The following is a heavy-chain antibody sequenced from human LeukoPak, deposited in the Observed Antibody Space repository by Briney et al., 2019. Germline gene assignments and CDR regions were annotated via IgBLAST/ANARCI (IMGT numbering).Heavy chain of an antibody. CDR2: IRYDGSNN. V-gene: IGHV3-30*02. D-gene: IGHD6-13*01. Sequence: GGSLRLSCAAYGFTFSSYGIRWGRQAAGEGQGWGAFIRYDGSNNDYADSVEDRFTLSRGNYNNTLYLQMNRLGADETAVYYLAKVAGNYYYMEVSGKGDTVS. CDR1: GFTFSSYG. J-gene: IGHJ6*03. CDR3: AKVAGNYYYMEV.